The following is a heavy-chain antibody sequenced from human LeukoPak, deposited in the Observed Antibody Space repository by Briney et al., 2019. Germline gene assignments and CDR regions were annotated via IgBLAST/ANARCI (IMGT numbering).Heavy chain of an antibody. CDR2: IDPSDSYT. CDR3: ARIGYYYDSSGSLGSDY. Sequence: GESLKISCKGSGYIFTSYWISWVRQMPGKGLEWMGRIDPSDSYTNYSPSFQGHVTISADKSISTAYLQWSSLKASDTAMYYCARIGYYYDSSGSLGSDYWGQGTLVTVSS. CDR1: GYIFTSYW. J-gene: IGHJ4*02. D-gene: IGHD3-22*01. V-gene: IGHV5-10-1*01.